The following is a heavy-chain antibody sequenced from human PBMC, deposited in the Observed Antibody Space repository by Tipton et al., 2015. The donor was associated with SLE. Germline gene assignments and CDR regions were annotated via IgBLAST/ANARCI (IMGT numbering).Heavy chain of an antibody. CDR2: IFRSGNA. Sequence: LRLSCTVSGGSISSYYWSWIRQPPGKGLEWIGYIFRSGNAYYNPPLNSRVTISLDMSRNQFSLRLKSVTAADTALYYCVRGEADVFHIWGQGTVVSVSS. V-gene: IGHV4-59*12. J-gene: IGHJ3*02. CDR1: GGSISSYY. CDR3: VRGEADVFHI.